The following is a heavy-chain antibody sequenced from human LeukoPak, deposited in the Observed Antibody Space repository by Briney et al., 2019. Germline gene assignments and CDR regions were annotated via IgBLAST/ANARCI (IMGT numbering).Heavy chain of an antibody. Sequence: GGSLRLSCAASGFTFSAYAMHWVRQAPGKGLEWVAVISFDGSNSYYPDSVKGRFTISRDNSKNTLYLQMDSLRGEDTAVYFCARDPIPWRRDFFDYWGQGTLVVVSS. V-gene: IGHV3-30-3*01. CDR3: ARDPIPWRRDFFDY. CDR1: GFTFSAYA. CDR2: ISFDGSNS. J-gene: IGHJ4*01.